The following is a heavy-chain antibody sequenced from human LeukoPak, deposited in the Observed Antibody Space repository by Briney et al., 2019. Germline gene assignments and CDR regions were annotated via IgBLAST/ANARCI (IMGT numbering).Heavy chain of an antibody. D-gene: IGHD3-22*01. Sequence: SETLSLTCAVYGGSFSGYYWSWIRQPPGKGLEWIGEINHSGSTNYNPSLKSRVTISVDTSKNQFSLKLSSVTAADTAVYYCATHALRSTYYYDSSGYYPPWFDPWGQGTLVTVSS. J-gene: IGHJ5*02. CDR2: INHSGST. CDR1: GGSFSGYY. V-gene: IGHV4-34*01. CDR3: ATHALRSTYYYDSSGYYPPWFDP.